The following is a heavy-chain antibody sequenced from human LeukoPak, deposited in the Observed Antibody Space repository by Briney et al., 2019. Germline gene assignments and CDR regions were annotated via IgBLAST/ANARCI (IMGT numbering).Heavy chain of an antibody. Sequence: QPGRSLRLSCTASGFTFGDYAMSWVRQAPGKGLEWVGFIRSKAYGGTTEYAASVKGRFTISRDDSKSIAYLQMNSLKTEDTAVYYCTRESVLYYYYGMDVWGQGTTVTVSS. CDR3: TRESVLYYYYGMDV. J-gene: IGHJ6*02. V-gene: IGHV3-49*04. CDR2: IRSKAYGGTT. CDR1: GFTFGDYA.